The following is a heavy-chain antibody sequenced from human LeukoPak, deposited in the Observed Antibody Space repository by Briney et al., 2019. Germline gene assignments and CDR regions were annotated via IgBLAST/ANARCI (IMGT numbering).Heavy chain of an antibody. V-gene: IGHV3-23*01. CDR2: ISGSGGYT. CDR3: AKAYYYDSGGYVAFDI. J-gene: IGHJ3*02. Sequence: GGSLRLSCAASGFTFNSYAMSWVRQAPEKGLGWVSAISGSGGYTYYADSVKGRFTISRDNSKNTLYLQMSSLRAEDTAVYYCAKAYYYDSGGYVAFDIWGQGTMVTVSS. D-gene: IGHD3-22*01. CDR1: GFTFNSYA.